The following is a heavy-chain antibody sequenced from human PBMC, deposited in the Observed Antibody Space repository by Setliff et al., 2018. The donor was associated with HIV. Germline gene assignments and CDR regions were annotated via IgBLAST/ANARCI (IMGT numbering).Heavy chain of an antibody. J-gene: IGHJ4*02. CDR3: ARRRIAAVFDL. V-gene: IGHV4-39*07. D-gene: IGHD6-13*01. Sequence: SETLSLTCTVSGGSIISESHYWGWIRQPPGKGLEWVGNINYRGRTYYNPSLKSRVTMSVDTSKNQFSLSLNYVTVADTAVFFCARRRIAAVFDLWGQRVLVTVSS. CDR1: GGSIISESHY. CDR2: INYRGRT.